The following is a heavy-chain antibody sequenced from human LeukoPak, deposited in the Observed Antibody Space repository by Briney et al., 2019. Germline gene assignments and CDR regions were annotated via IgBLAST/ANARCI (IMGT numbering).Heavy chain of an antibody. J-gene: IGHJ4*02. V-gene: IGHV1-2*02. Sequence: ASVKVSCKASGYTFTGYYMHWVRQAPGQGLEWMGWINPNSGGTNYAQNFQGRVTMTRDTSISTAYMELSRLRSDDTAAYYCARERFGGAAYYFDYWGQGTLVTVSS. D-gene: IGHD3-10*01. CDR1: GYTFTGYY. CDR3: ARERFGGAAYYFDY. CDR2: INPNSGGT.